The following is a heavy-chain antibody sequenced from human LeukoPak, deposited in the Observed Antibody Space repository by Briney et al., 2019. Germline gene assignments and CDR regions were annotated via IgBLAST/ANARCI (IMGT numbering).Heavy chain of an antibody. CDR1: GGSVSTGSAY. Sequence: PSETLSLTCTVSGGSVSTGSAYWSWGRQPPGKVLGWSVHISYSWSTNYNPALKSRVTISLDTSKNQLSLKLSSVTTADTAVYYCARGQAALWFGELWGQGTLVTVSS. V-gene: IGHV4-61*01. J-gene: IGHJ4*02. CDR3: ARGQAALWFGEL. D-gene: IGHD3-10*01. CDR2: ISYSWST.